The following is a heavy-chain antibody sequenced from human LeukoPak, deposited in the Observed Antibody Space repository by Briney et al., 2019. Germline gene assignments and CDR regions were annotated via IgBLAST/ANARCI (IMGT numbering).Heavy chain of an antibody. CDR1: GGSFSGYY. V-gene: IGHV4-34*01. J-gene: IGHJ3*02. D-gene: IGHD7-27*01. CDR3: AGNWGLKDGGAFDI. Sequence: SETLSLTCAVYGGSFSGYYWSWIRQPPGKGLEWIGEINHSGSTNYNPSLKSRVTTSVDTSKNQFSLKLSSVTAADTAVYYCAGNWGLKDGGAFDIWGQGTMVTVSS. CDR2: INHSGST.